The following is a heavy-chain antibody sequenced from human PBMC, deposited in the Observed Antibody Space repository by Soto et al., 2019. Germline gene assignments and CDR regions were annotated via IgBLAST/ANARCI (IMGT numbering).Heavy chain of an antibody. V-gene: IGHV4-61*01. CDR1: GGSVSSGSYY. J-gene: IGHJ4*02. CDR3: AREGVHWRGKIDY. D-gene: IGHD3-3*01. CDR2: IYYSGST. Sequence: PSETLSLTCTVSGGSVSSGSYYWSWIRQPPGKGLEWIGYIYYSGSTNYNPSLKSRVTISVDTSKNQFSLKLSSVTAADTAVYYCAREGVHWRGKIDYWGQGTLVTVSS.